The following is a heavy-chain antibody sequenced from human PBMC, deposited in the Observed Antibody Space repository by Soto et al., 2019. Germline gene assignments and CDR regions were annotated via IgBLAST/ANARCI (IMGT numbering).Heavy chain of an antibody. CDR2: IYWDGDK. J-gene: IGHJ6*02. D-gene: IGHD2-21*02. CDR3: XXXXXGGDCLRSYSSHYYYGMDV. Sequence: QITLKESGPTLVKPTQTLTLTCTFSGFSLNTGGLGVGWIRQPPGKALEWLALIYWDGDKRYSPSLKSRLSITKDTSNNQVVLTMXXXDPVDTXTXXXXXXXXGGDCLRSYSSHYYYGMDVWGQGTTVTVSS. V-gene: IGHV2-5*02. CDR1: GFSLNTGGLG.